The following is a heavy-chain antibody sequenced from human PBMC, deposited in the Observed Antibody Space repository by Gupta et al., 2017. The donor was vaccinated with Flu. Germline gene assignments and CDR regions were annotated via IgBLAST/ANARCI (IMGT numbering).Heavy chain of an antibody. CDR2: IKQDGSEK. CDR3: ARDSGSSGWNIFDY. Sequence: EVQLVESGGGLVQPGGSLRLSCAASGFTFSSYWMSWVRQAPGKGLEWVANIKQDGSEKYYVDSVKGRFTISRDNAKNSLYLQMNSLRAEDTAVYYCARDSGSSGWNIFDYWGQGTLVTVSS. D-gene: IGHD6-19*01. J-gene: IGHJ4*02. V-gene: IGHV3-7*01. CDR1: GFTFSSYW.